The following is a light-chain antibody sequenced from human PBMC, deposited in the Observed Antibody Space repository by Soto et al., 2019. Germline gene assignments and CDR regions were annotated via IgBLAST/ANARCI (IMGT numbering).Light chain of an antibody. CDR3: QSYDSSLSAPYV. CDR2: GNS. J-gene: IGLJ1*01. V-gene: IGLV1-40*01. CDR1: NSNVGAGYD. Sequence: QSVLTQPPSVSGAPGQRVTLTCTGSNSNVGAGYDVHWYQQLPGTAPKLLIYGNSNRPSGVPDRFSGSKSGTSASLAITGLQAEDEADYYCQSYDSSLSAPYVFGTGTKVTVL.